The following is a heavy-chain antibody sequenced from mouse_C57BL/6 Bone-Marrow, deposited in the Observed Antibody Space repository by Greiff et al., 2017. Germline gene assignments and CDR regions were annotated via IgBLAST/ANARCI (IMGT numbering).Heavy chain of an antibody. CDR2: INPGSGGT. CDR1: GYAFTNYL. CDR3: ARSKNWDSWFAY. D-gene: IGHD4-1*01. V-gene: IGHV1-54*01. J-gene: IGHJ3*01. Sequence: VKLVEPGAELVRPGTSVKVSCKASGYAFTNYLIDWVKQRPGQGLEWIGVINPGSGGTNYNEKFKGKATLTADKSSSTAYMQLSSLTSEDSAVYFCARSKNWDSWFAYWGRGTRVTVTA.